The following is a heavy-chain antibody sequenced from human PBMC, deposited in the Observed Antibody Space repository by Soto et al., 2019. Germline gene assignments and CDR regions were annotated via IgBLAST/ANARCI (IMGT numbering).Heavy chain of an antibody. D-gene: IGHD2-21*02. Sequence: SETLSLTCAVSGYSLSSGYYWGWVRQSPGKGLEWIGSIHHGGSPLYNPSLKCRIAISMDTSKNQVSLNLSSETAADTGIYYCARGWTEVATAYWGQGTQVTVSS. CDR3: ARGWTEVATAY. J-gene: IGHJ4*02. CDR1: GYSLSSGYY. CDR2: IHHGGSP. V-gene: IGHV4-38-2*01.